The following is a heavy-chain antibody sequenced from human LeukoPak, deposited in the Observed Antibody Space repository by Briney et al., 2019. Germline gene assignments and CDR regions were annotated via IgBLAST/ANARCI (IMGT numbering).Heavy chain of an antibody. CDR3: PRVGDLFGAHRVRGLPPDYYYMDV. J-gene: IGHJ6*03. Sequence: SETLSLTCALSGGSITDYFCNWVRQPPGKGLEWIGEINHSGRSTYNPSLKSRVLISVDTSQNQFSLKLTSVPAADTAVYYCPRVGDLFGAHRVRGLPPDYYYMDVWGKGTMVTVSS. CDR2: INHSGRS. D-gene: IGHD3-10*01. V-gene: IGHV4-34*01. CDR1: GGSITDYF.